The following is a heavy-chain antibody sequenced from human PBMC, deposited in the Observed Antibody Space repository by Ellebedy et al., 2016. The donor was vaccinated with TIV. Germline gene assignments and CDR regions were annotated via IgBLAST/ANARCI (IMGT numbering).Heavy chain of an antibody. Sequence: GESLKISCAASGFTFSSYSFNCVRQAPGKGLEWVSYISSSSSTMYYADSVKGRFTISRDNAKNSLYLRMNGLRDEDTAVYYCARDWAYCGTTRCQNFDAWGQGTPVTVSS. CDR1: GFTFSSYS. D-gene: IGHD2-2*01. J-gene: IGHJ4*02. CDR3: ARDWAYCGTTRCQNFDA. V-gene: IGHV3-48*02. CDR2: ISSSSSTM.